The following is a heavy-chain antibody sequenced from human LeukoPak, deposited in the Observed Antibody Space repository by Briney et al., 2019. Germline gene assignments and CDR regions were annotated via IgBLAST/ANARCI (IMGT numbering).Heavy chain of an antibody. CDR1: GGSFSGYY. J-gene: IGHJ6*03. D-gene: IGHD2-2*01. CDR2: INHGGST. Sequence: SETLSLTCAVYGGSFSGYYWSWIRQPPGKGLEWIGEINHGGSTNYNPSLKSRVTISVDTSKNQFSLKLSSVTAADTAVYYCARATKRTGYCSSTSCSPSYWYYYMDVWGKGTTVTVSS. CDR3: ARATKRTGYCSSTSCSPSYWYYYMDV. V-gene: IGHV4-34*01.